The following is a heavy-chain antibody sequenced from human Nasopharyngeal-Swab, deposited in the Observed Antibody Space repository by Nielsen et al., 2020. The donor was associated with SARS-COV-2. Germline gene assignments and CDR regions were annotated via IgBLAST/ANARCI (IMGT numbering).Heavy chain of an antibody. CDR3: ARDAPAHYGAFY. V-gene: IGHV3-30*03. CDR2: IAHDASNE. Sequence: WIRECLGKGLEWVAFIAHDASNEYYGDSVKGRFSISRDSSKNTLYLQMDSLRGEDTAVYYCARDAPAHYGAFYWGRGTLVTVSS. J-gene: IGHJ4*02. D-gene: IGHD4-17*01.